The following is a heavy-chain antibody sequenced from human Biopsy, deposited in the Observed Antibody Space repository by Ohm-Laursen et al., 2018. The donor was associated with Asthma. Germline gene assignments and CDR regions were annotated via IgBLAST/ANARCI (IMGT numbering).Heavy chain of an antibody. Sequence: SVKVSCKASGYPFTDYYVHWVRQAPGQGLEWMGGLIPVLGTPDHAQMFEGRVTITADESTSTAYMELSSLSPEDTAVYYCARGYSGSDRIVYYYSGLEVWDQGTTVTVSS. CDR1: GYPFTDYY. D-gene: IGHD5-12*01. J-gene: IGHJ6*02. CDR3: ARGYSGSDRIVYYYSGLEV. CDR2: LIPVLGTP. V-gene: IGHV1-69*13.